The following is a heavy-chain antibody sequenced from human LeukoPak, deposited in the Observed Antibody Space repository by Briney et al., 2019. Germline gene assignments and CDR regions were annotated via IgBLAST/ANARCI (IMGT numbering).Heavy chain of an antibody. Sequence: PGGSLRLSCAASGFTFSSYSMNWVRQAPGKGLEWVSSISSSSSYIYYADSVKGRFTISRDNAKNSLYLQMNSLRAEDTAVYYCARGAYCSGGSCYSAFDYWGQGTLVTVSS. V-gene: IGHV3-21*01. J-gene: IGHJ4*02. CDR2: ISSSSSYI. CDR1: GFTFSSYS. CDR3: ARGAYCSGGSCYSAFDY. D-gene: IGHD2-15*01.